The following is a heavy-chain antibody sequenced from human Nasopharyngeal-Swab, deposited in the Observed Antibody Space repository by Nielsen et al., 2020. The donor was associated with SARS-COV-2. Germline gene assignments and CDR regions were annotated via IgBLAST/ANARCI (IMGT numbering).Heavy chain of an antibody. V-gene: IGHV2-70*01. J-gene: IGHJ3*02. D-gene: IGHD6-6*01. CDR1: GFSLSTSGMC. CDR2: IDWDDDK. Sequence: SGLTLVKPTQTLTLTCTFSGFSLSTSGMCVSWIRQPPGKALEWLALIDWDDDKYYSTSLKTRLTISKDTSKNQVVLTMTNMDPVDTATYYCARIPYSSSWNGAFDIWGQGTMVTVSS. CDR3: ARIPYSSSWNGAFDI.